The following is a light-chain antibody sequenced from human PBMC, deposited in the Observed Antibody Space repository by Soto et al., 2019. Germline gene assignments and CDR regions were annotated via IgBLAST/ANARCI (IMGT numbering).Light chain of an antibody. V-gene: IGKV1-9*01. CDR1: QGIAGS. CDR3: QQRANWPLT. J-gene: IGKJ4*01. CDR2: AES. Sequence: DIQLTQSPSFLSASVGDRVTITCRASQGIAGSLAWYQQKPGKPPKLLIYAESTLQSGVPSRFSGSGSGTRGTLTISSLQPEDFATYYCQQRANWPLTFAGGTRVEIK.